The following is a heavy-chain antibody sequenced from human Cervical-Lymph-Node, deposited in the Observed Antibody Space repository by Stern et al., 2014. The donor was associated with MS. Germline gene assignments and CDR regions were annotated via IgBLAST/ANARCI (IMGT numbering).Heavy chain of an antibody. Sequence: EVQLVESGAEIKKPGESLKISCQGSGYSFTSYWIDWVRQTTGKGLEWMGGIYPDDSDTRYSPSFQGQVILSADKYINTAYLQWSSLKASDTAMYFCARGGYYSDYWGQGTLVTVSS. D-gene: IGHD6-13*01. CDR2: IYPDDSDT. CDR1: GYSFTSYW. V-gene: IGHV5-51*01. CDR3: ARGGYYSDY. J-gene: IGHJ4*02.